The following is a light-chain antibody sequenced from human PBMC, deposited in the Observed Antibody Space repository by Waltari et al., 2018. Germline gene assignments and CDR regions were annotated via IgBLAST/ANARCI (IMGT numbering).Light chain of an antibody. Sequence: QAALTQPPSMSGSPGQSVTISCTGTSRDIGGYNSVYWYQQHPGKTPKLMIYEVSQRSSGISDRFSASKSGNTASLTISGLQAEDEADYYCSSYAGSNTLLFGGGTRLTVL. CDR1: SRDIGGYNS. CDR2: EVS. V-gene: IGLV2-8*01. CDR3: SSYAGSNTLL. J-gene: IGLJ2*01.